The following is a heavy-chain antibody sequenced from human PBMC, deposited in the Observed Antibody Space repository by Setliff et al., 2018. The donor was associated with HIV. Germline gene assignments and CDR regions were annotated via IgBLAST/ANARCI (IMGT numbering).Heavy chain of an antibody. CDR3: ARGYLISGTQKSYYMDV. D-gene: IGHD1-26*01. CDR2: MNPNSGNT. V-gene: IGHV1-8*03. Sequence: ASVKDSCKPSGYTFTDYYIHWVRQATGQGLEWMGWMNPNSGNTGYAQKLQGRVTITRNTTINTAYMELSSLRSEDTAVYYCARGYLISGTQKSYYMDVWGKGTTVTVSS. J-gene: IGHJ6*03. CDR1: GYTFTDYY.